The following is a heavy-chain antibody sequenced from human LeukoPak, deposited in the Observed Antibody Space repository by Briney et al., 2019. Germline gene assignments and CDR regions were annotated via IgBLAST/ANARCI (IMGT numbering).Heavy chain of an antibody. D-gene: IGHD3-10*01. J-gene: IGHJ3*02. CDR3: ARVTEGITMVRGVIGAFDI. CDR1: GFTFSSYE. V-gene: IGHV3-48*03. CDR2: ISSSGSTI. Sequence: PGGSLRLSCAASGFTFSSYEMNWVRQAPGKGLEWVSYISSSGSTIYYADSVKGRFTISRDNAKNSLYLQMNSLRAEDTAVYYCARVTEGITMVRGVIGAFDIWGRGTVVTVSS.